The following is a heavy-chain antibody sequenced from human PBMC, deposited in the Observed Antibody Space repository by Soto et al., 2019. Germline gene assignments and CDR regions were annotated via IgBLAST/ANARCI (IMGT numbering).Heavy chain of an antibody. CDR2: INTGNGNT. D-gene: IGHD3-10*01. Sequence: ASVKVSCKASGYTFASYAIHWVRQAPGQRLEWMGWINTGNGNTKYSQKFQGRVTITRDTSASTAYMELSSLRSEDTAVYYCARSTPYGSGSYYSDYWGQGTLVTVSS. CDR1: GYTFASYA. J-gene: IGHJ4*02. V-gene: IGHV1-3*04. CDR3: ARSTPYGSGSYYSDY.